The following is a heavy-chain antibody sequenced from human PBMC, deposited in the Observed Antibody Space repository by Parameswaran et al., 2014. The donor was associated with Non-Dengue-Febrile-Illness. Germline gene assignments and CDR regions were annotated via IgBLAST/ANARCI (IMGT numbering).Heavy chain of an antibody. Sequence: VRQAPGKGLEWIGEINHSGSTNYNPSLKSRVTISVDTSKNQFSLKLSSVTAADTAVYYCARASRGGSSWNKGAPFDYWGQGTLVTVSS. J-gene: IGHJ4*02. V-gene: IGHV4-34*01. D-gene: IGHD6-13*01. CDR2: INHSGST. CDR3: ARASRGGSSWNKGAPFDY.